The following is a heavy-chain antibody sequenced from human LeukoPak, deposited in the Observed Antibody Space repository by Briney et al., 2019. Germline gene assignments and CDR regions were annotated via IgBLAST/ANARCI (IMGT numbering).Heavy chain of an antibody. CDR3: ARDRPYSNYDYYYYGMDV. CDR2: IYYSGST. CDR1: GGSISSYY. V-gene: IGHV4-59*01. D-gene: IGHD4-11*01. J-gene: IGHJ6*02. Sequence: PSETLSLTCTVSGGSISSYYWSWIRQPPGKGLEWIGYIYYSGSTNYNPSLKSRVTISVDTSKNQFSLKLSSVTAADTAVYYCARDRPYSNYDYYYYGMDVWGQGTTVTVSS.